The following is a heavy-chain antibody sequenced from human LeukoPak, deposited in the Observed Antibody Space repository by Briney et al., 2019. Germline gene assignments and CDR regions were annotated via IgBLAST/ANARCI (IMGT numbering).Heavy chain of an antibody. J-gene: IGHJ4*02. CDR1: GGSFNGYY. CDR2: INHSGGT. Sequence: SENLSLTWAVYGGSFNGYYWTWIRQPPGKGLEWIGEINHSGGTDYNPSLKSRVTISVDTSKNQFSLKLNSVTAADTAVYYCARGQLRLSNWGQGSLVIVSS. D-gene: IGHD2-2*01. CDR3: ARGQLRLSN. V-gene: IGHV4-34*01.